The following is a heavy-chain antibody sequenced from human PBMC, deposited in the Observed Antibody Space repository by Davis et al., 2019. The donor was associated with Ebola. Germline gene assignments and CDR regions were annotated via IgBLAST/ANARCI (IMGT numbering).Heavy chain of an antibody. CDR1: GGSISSSSYY. CDR3: ARVTIFGFGMDV. V-gene: IGHV4-61*05. J-gene: IGHJ6*02. D-gene: IGHD3-3*01. Sequence: SETLSLTCTVSGGSISSSSYYWGWIRQPPGKGLEWTGYIYYSGSTNYNPSLKSRVTISVDTSKNQFSLKLSSVTAADTAVYYCARVTIFGFGMDVWGQGTTVTVSS. CDR2: IYYSGST.